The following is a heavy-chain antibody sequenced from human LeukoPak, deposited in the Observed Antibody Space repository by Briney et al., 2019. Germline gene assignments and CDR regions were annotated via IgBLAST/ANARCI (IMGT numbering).Heavy chain of an antibody. CDR2: ISYDGRNK. J-gene: IGHJ4*02. Sequence: PGGSLRLSCAASGFTFSSYAMHWVRQAPGKGLEWVAVISYDGRNKYYADSVKGRFTISRDNSKNTLYLQMNSLRAEDTAVYYCARDPRLLWFGELLDYWGQGTLVTVSS. D-gene: IGHD3-10*01. CDR3: ARDPRLLWFGELLDY. V-gene: IGHV3-30*04. CDR1: GFTFSSYA.